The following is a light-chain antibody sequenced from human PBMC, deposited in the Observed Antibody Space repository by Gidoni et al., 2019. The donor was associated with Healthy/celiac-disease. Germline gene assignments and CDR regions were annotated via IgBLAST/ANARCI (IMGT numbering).Light chain of an antibody. CDR2: AAS. Sequence: TQMTQYPSSLSASVGDRVTITCRASQSISSYLNWYQQKPGKAPKLLIYAASSLQSGVPSRFSGSGSGTDFTLTISSLQPEDFATYYCQQSYSTPFTFGPGTKVEIK. CDR1: QSISSY. CDR3: QQSYSTPFT. J-gene: IGKJ3*01. V-gene: IGKV1-39*01.